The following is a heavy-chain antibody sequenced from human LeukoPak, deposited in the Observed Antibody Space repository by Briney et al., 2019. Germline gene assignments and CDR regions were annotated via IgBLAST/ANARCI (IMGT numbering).Heavy chain of an antibody. CDR2: MNPNSGNT. CDR3: AREPSPAVAELGGWFDP. V-gene: IGHV1-8*03. CDR1: GYTFTSYD. J-gene: IGHJ5*02. D-gene: IGHD6-19*01. Sequence: GASVKVSCKASGYTFTSYDINWVRQATGQGLEWMGWMNPNSGNTGYAQKFQGRVTITRNTSISTAYMELSSLRSEDTAVYYCAREPSPAVAELGGWFDPWGQGTLVTVSS.